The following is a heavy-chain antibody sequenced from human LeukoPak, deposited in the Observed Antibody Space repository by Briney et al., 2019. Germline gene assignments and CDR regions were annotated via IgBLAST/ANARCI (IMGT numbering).Heavy chain of an antibody. CDR3: AKDKSGSGWYDTFDY. CDR1: GYTFTSYG. D-gene: IGHD6-19*01. J-gene: IGHJ4*02. V-gene: IGHV1-18*01. Sequence: GASVKVSCKAPGYTFTSYGISWVRQAPGQGLEWMGWISAYNGNTNYAQKLQGRVTMTTDTSTSTAYMELRSLRSDDTAVYYCAKDKSGSGWYDTFDYWGQGTLVTVSS. CDR2: ISAYNGNT.